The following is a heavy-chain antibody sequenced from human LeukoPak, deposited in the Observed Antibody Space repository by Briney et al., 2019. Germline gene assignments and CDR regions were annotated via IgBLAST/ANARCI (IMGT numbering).Heavy chain of an antibody. CDR2: INSDGSST. CDR3: ASSPDY. V-gene: IGHV3-74*01. Sequence: GGSLRLSCAASGFTFDDYAMHWVRQAPGKGLEWVSRINSDGSSTRYADSVKGRFTTSRDNAKNTLYLQMNSLRAEDTAVYYCASSPDYWGQGTLVTVSS. J-gene: IGHJ4*02. CDR1: GFTFDDYA.